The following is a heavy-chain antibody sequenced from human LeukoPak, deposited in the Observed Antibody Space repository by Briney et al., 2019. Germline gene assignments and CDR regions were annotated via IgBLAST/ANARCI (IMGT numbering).Heavy chain of an antibody. CDR2: IIHSGST. CDR1: GRSFSGYY. J-gene: IGHJ4*02. V-gene: IGHV4-34*12. Sequence: SETVSLTCAVYGRSFSGYYWSWIRQPPGKGLEWIGEIIHSGSTNYNPSRNSPVTISADTSKQHFSLTMSSVTAADTAVYYRAVRATNPGVYGGEGTLVTVSS. CDR3: AVRATNPGVY. D-gene: IGHD1-14*01.